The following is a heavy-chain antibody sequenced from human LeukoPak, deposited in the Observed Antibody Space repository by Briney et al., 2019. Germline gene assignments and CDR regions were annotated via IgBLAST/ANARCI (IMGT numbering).Heavy chain of an antibody. CDR2: IYYSGST. CDR1: GGSISSYY. Sequence: PSETLSLTCTVSGGSISSYYWSWIRQPPGKGLEWIGDIYYSGSTNYNPSLKSRVTISVDTSKNQFSLKLSSVTAADTAVYYCARNLEPYNWFAPCGQGTLVTVSS. D-gene: IGHD1-1*01. J-gene: IGHJ5*02. CDR3: ARNLEPYNWFAP. V-gene: IGHV4-59*08.